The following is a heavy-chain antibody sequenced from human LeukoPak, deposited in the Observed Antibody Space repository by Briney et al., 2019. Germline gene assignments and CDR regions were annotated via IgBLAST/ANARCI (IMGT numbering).Heavy chain of an antibody. Sequence: ASVKVSCKTSGYTFSAFYIHWVRQAAGQGHEWMGWINPDSGGSEYGQKFQGRVTFTSDTSSTTVYMEVRSLKSDDTAVYYCARDMTGGIWARATSFDYWGQGTLVTVSS. CDR1: GYTFSAFY. CDR2: INPDSGGS. V-gene: IGHV1-2*02. D-gene: IGHD1-14*01. CDR3: ARDMTGGIWARATSFDY. J-gene: IGHJ4*02.